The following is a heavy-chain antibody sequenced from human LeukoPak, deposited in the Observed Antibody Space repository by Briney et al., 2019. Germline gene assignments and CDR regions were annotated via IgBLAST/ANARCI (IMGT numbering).Heavy chain of an antibody. J-gene: IGHJ4*02. CDR2: FDPEDGET. D-gene: IGHD6-6*01. CDR1: GYTLTELS. V-gene: IGHV1-24*01. Sequence: ASVKVSCKVSGYTLTELSMHWVRQAPGKGLEWMGGFDPEDGETIYAQKFQGRVTMTEDTSTDTAYMELSSLRSEDTAVYYCARVSSIAATSGYFDYWGQGTLVTVSS. CDR3: ARVSSIAATSGYFDY.